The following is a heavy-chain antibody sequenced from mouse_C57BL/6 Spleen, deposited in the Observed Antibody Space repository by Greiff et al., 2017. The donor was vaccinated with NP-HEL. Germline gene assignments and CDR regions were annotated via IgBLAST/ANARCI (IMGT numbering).Heavy chain of an antibody. J-gene: IGHJ3*01. V-gene: IGHV1-82*01. Sequence: QVQLKQSGPELVKPGASVKISCKASGYAFSSSWMNWVKQRPGKGLEWIGRIYPGDGDTNYNGKFKGKATLTADKSSSTAYMQLSSLTSEDSAVYFCARLHEEGFAYWGQGTLVTVSA. CDR1: GYAFSSSW. CDR2: IYPGDGDT. CDR3: ARLHEEGFAY.